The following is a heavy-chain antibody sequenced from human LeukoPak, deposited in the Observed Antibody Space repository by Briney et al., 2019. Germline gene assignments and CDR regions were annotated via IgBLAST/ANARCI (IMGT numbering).Heavy chain of an antibody. CDR1: GFTFSGST. D-gene: IGHD2-15*01. CDR2: IRSKANNYAT. J-gene: IGHJ6*03. CDR3: TSVPVDCSGGSCYYYYYYMDV. V-gene: IGHV3-73*01. Sequence: QTGGSLRLSCAASGFTFSGSTMHWVRQASGKGLEGVGRIRSKANNYATAYAASLKGKFTISSDDSTNTAYPQMISLKTEDTGVYYCTSVPVDCSGGSCYYYYYYMDVWGKGTTVTVSS.